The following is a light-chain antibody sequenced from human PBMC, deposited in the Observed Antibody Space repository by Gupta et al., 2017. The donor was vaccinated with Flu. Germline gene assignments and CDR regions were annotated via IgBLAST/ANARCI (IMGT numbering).Light chain of an antibody. CDR3: ASYTSVSTQV. Sequence: QSALTQPASVSVSPVHSTTISCTVTSSDVGGYECVSWYQQHPGKAPKLLIYEVSNRAPGVSNRFAGSKSAKAASLTISGLQADDDADYYSASYTSVSTQVFGGGTRLTVL. J-gene: IGLJ3*02. CDR1: SSDVGGYEC. V-gene: IGLV2-14*01. CDR2: EVS.